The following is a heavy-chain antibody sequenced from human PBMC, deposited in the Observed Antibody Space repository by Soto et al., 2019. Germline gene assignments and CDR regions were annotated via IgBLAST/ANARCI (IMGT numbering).Heavy chain of an antibody. CDR1: GDSVSSNSAA. CDR2: TYYRSKWYN. Sequence: PSQTLSLTCAISGDSVSSNSAAWNWIRQSPSRGLEWLGRTYYRSKWYNDYAVSVKSRITINPDTSKNQFSLQLNSVTPEDTAVYYCARGMDPSHCSSTSCYTYYYYGMDVWGQGTTVTVSS. CDR3: ARGMDPSHCSSTSCYTYYYYGMDV. D-gene: IGHD2-2*01. V-gene: IGHV6-1*01. J-gene: IGHJ6*02.